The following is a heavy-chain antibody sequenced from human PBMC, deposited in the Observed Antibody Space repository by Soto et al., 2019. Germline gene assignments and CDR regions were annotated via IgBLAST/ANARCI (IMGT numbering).Heavy chain of an antibody. J-gene: IGHJ4*02. Sequence: GGSLRLSCAASGFTFSSYAMSWVRQAPGKGLEWVSAISGSGGSTYYADSVKGRFTISRDNSKNTLYLQMNSLRAEDTAVYYCAKDGGLVIITEYFDYWGQGTLVTVSS. CDR2: ISGSGGST. CDR3: AKDGGLVIITEYFDY. CDR1: GFTFSSYA. D-gene: IGHD3-9*01. V-gene: IGHV3-23*01.